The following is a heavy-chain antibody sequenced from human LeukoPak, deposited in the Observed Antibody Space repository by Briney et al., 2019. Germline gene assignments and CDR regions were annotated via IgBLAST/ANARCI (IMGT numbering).Heavy chain of an antibody. J-gene: IGHJ5*02. V-gene: IGHV4-34*01. CDR1: GGPFIGYD. Sequence: SETLSLTCAVYGGPFIGYDWTWIRQPPGKGLEWIGEIKHSGGTNYNPSLKSRVTISVDTSKNQFSLKLSSVTATDTAVYYCASLARGGNWFDPWGQGTLVTVSS. D-gene: IGHD6-6*01. CDR3: ASLARGGNWFDP. CDR2: IKHSGGT.